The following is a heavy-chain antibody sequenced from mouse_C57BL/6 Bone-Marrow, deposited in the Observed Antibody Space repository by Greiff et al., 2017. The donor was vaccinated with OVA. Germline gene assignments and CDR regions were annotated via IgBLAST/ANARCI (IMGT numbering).Heavy chain of an antibody. CDR1: GFTFSSYT. CDR3: ASPHLQKGRAWFAY. D-gene: IGHD2-1*01. Sequence: EVQGVESGGGLVKPGGSLKLSCAASGFTFSSYTMSWVRQTPEKRLEWVATLSGGGGNTYYPDSVKGRFPISRDNATNTLYLQMSSLRSEDTALYDCASPHLQKGRAWFAYWGQGTLVTVSA. V-gene: IGHV5-9*01. CDR2: LSGGGGNT. J-gene: IGHJ3*01.